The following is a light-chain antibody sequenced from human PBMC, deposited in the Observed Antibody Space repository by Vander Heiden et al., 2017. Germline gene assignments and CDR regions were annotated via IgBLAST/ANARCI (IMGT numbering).Light chain of an antibody. Sequence: DIQMTHSPSSLSASVGDRVTITCRASQSISSYLNWYQQKPGKAPKLLIYAASSLQSGVPSRFSGSGSGTDFTLTISSLQPEDFATYYCQQSYSTPYTFGPGTKLEIK. CDR1: QSISSY. V-gene: IGKV1-39*01. J-gene: IGKJ2*01. CDR2: AAS. CDR3: QQSYSTPYT.